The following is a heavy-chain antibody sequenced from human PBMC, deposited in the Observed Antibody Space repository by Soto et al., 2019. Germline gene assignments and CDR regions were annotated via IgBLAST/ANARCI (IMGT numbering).Heavy chain of an antibody. CDR1: GGSISSGSYY. V-gene: IGHV4-39*01. J-gene: IGHJ5*02. Sequence: SETLSLTCTVSGGSISSGSYYWGWIRQPPGKGLEWIASIYYSGSTYYNPSLESRVTIFVDTSKNQFSLKLSSVTAADTALYYCARQGYYGSGSYYKFRWFDPWGQGTLVTVSS. CDR3: ARQGYYGSGSYYKFRWFDP. D-gene: IGHD3-10*01. CDR2: IYYSGST.